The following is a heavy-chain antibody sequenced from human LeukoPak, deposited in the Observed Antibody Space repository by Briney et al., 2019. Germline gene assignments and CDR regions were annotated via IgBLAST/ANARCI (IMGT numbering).Heavy chain of an antibody. Sequence: GASVKVSCKASGGTVSSNAISWVRQAPGQGLEWMGRIIPILGIANYAQKFQGRVTITADKSTSTGYMELSSLRSEDTAVYYCARDLYGDGMPENWGQGTLVTVSS. CDR3: ARDLYGDGMPEN. V-gene: IGHV1-69*04. CDR2: IIPILGIA. J-gene: IGHJ4*02. D-gene: IGHD4-17*01. CDR1: GGTVSSNA.